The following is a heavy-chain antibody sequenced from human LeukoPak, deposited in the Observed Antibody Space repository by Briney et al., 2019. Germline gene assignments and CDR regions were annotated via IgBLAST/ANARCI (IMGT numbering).Heavy chain of an antibody. CDR2: IYYSGST. Sequence: SETLSLTCTVSGGSISSSSYYWGWIRQPPGKGLEWIGSIYYSGSTYYNPSLKSRVTISVDTSKNQFSLKLSSVTAADTAVYYCARDQFGIVGATDYWGQGTLVTVSS. CDR1: GGSISSSSYY. V-gene: IGHV4-39*07. J-gene: IGHJ4*02. CDR3: ARDQFGIVGATDY. D-gene: IGHD1-26*01.